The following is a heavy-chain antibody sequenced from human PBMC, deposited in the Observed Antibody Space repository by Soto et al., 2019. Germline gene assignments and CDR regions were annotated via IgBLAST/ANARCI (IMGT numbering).Heavy chain of an antibody. J-gene: IGHJ5*01. CDR2: FLASGGNT. Sequence: QVQLVQSGAAVGNPGASVKVSCKASGYSFFSYYIHWVRQAPGQGLEWMGRFLASGGNTDYAQRFRGRVSMTRDTSSTNTVSLEMTSLTSDDTAVYYFARGGATIFGVIDSWGHGTRVTVSS. V-gene: IGHV1-46*01. CDR1: GYSFFSYY. CDR3: ARGGATIFGVIDS. D-gene: IGHD3-3*02.